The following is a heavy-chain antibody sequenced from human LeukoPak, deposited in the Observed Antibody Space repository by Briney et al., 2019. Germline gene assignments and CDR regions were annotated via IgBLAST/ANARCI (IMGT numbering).Heavy chain of an antibody. CDR2: IKSKTDGGTT. CDR1: GFNVSGNY. J-gene: IGHJ4*01. Sequence: GGSLRLSCAVSGFNVSGNYMSWVRQAPGKGLEWVGRIKSKTDGGTTDYAPPVKGRFTISRDDSKTTLYLQMNSLKVEDTAVYYCTTDPGDYEIFWGHGTLVTVSS. V-gene: IGHV3-15*01. D-gene: IGHD4-17*01. CDR3: TTDPGDYEIF.